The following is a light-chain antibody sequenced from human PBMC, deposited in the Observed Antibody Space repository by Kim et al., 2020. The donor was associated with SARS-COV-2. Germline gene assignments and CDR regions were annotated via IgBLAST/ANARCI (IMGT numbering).Light chain of an antibody. J-gene: IGLJ2*01. CDR1: SGDVGGYDY. CDR3: SSYTSTSTLVV. Sequence: QSITLSYSGSSGDVGGYDYVSWYQQHPGKAPKLMIFGVTNRPSGVSNRFSGSKSGNTASLTISGLQAEDEADYYCSSYTSTSTLVVFGGGTQLTVL. CDR2: GVT. V-gene: IGLV2-14*03.